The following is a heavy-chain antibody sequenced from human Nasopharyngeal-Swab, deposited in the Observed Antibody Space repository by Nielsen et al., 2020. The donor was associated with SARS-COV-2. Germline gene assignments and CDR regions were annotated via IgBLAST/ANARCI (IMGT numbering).Heavy chain of an antibody. CDR3: ARDDGQLGDS. CDR2: ISSGGDTI. Sequence: GGSLRLSCVASGFIFSSYSINWVRQAPGKGLEWVSYISSGGDTIYYSDSVKGRFTISRDNSKNTLDLQMNSLRPEDTAVYYCARDDGQLGDSWGQGTLVTVSS. CDR1: GFIFSSYS. V-gene: IGHV3-48*01. J-gene: IGHJ4*02. D-gene: IGHD6-6*01.